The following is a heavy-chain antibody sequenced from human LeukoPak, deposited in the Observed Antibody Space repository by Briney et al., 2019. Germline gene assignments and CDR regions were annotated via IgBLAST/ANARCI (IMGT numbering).Heavy chain of an antibody. Sequence: ASVKVSCKASGYTFNVYYMHWVRQAPGQGLEWMGWINPNSGGTNYAQKFQGRVTMTRDTSISTAYMELSRLRSDDTAVYYCARGRNIAVDGTRWFDPWGQGTLVTVSS. CDR1: GYTFNVYY. D-gene: IGHD6-19*01. V-gene: IGHV1-2*02. CDR3: ARGRNIAVDGTRWFDP. CDR2: INPNSGGT. J-gene: IGHJ5*02.